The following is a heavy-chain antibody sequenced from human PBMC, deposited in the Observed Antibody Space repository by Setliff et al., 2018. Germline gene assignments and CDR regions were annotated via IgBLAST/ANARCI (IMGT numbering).Heavy chain of an antibody. J-gene: IGHJ6*03. Sequence: SVKVSCKASGGTFSSYAISWVRQAPGQGLEWMGRIIPIFGTANYAQKFQGRVTITADKSTSTAYMELSSLRSEDAAVYYCAREGLIADTTYYYYYYMDVWGKGTTVTVSS. D-gene: IGHD2-21*01. CDR2: IIPIFGTA. CDR1: GGTFSSYA. CDR3: AREGLIADTTYYYYYYMDV. V-gene: IGHV1-69*06.